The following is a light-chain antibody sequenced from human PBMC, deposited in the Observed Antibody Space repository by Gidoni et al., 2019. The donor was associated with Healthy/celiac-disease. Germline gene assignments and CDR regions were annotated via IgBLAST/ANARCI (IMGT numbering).Light chain of an antibody. CDR2: DVR. V-gene: IGLV2-14*01. CDR3: SSYTSSSTLVV. CDR1: SSDVGGYNY. J-gene: IGLJ2*01. Sequence: QSALTQPASVSGSPGKSITISCTGTSSDVGGYNYFSWYQQHPGKAPKVMIYDVRNRASGVSNLFSGSKSGTTASLTISGLQAEDEADYYCSSYTSSSTLVVFGGGTKLTVL.